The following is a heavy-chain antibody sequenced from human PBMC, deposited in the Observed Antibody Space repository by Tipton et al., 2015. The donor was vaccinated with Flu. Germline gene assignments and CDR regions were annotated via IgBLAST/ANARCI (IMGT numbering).Heavy chain of an antibody. J-gene: IGHJ3*02. CDR2: ISGSGGST. V-gene: IGHV3-23*01. Sequence: GSLRLSCAASGFTFSSYAMSWVRQAPGKGLEWVSAISGSGGSTYYADSVKGRFTISRDNSKNTLYLQMNSLRAEDTAVYYCAKDTPYCGGDCYSGAFDIWGQGTMVTVSS. CDR1: GFTFSSYA. CDR3: AKDTPYCGGDCYSGAFDI. D-gene: IGHD2-21*01.